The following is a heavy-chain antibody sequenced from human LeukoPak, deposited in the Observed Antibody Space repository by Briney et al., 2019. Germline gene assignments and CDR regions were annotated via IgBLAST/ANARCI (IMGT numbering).Heavy chain of an antibody. CDR1: GYTFTSYG. J-gene: IGHJ6*02. CDR2: ISAYNGNT. D-gene: IGHD1-7*01. CDR3: ARAELELELRSIYYYYGMDV. V-gene: IGHV1-18*01. Sequence: ASVKVSCKASGYTFTSYGISWVRQAPGQGLEWMGWISAYNGNTNYAQKLQGRVTMTTDTSTSTAYMELRSLRSDDTAVYYCARAELELELRSIYYYYGMDVWGQGTTVTVSS.